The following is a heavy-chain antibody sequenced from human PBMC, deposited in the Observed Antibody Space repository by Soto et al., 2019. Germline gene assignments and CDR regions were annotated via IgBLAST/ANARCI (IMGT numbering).Heavy chain of an antibody. CDR2: ISVGGGAT. CDR1: GFIFSTYA. D-gene: IGHD3-22*01. CDR3: ARIFDSGAYWGSDDYNFGMDV. J-gene: IGHJ6*01. Sequence: EVQLLESGGGLVQPGGSLRLSCAASGFIFSTYAMNWVRQAPGKGLEWVSYISVGGGATKYGDSVKGRFIISRDNSKNTLFLEMNSLRAEDTAMYYCARIFDSGAYWGSDDYNFGMDVW. V-gene: IGHV3-23*01.